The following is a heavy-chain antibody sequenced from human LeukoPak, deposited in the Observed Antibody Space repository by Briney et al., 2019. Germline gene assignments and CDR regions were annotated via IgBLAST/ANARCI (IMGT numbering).Heavy chain of an antibody. CDR1: GGSISSSSYY. D-gene: IGHD3-22*01. Sequence: TSETLSLTCTVSGGSISSSSYYWGWIRQPPGKGLEWIGSIYYSGSTYYNPSLKSRVTISVDTSKNQFSLKLSSVTAADTAVYYCARSLSNYYDSSGYWVYQYINPYLLYYYYYMDVWGKGTTVTVSS. CDR2: IYYSGST. V-gene: IGHV4-39*07. J-gene: IGHJ6*03. CDR3: ARSLSNYYDSSGYWVYQYINPYLLYYYYYMDV.